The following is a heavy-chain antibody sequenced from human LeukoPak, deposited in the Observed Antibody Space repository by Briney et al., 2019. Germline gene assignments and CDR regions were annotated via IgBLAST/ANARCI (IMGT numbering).Heavy chain of an antibody. J-gene: IGHJ4*02. Sequence: GGSLRLPCTASGFTFGDYAMHWVRQARGKGLEWVAVKSYDGSNKYYADSVKGRFTISRDNSKNTLYLQMNSLRAEDTAVYYCARDARLEMATISGLDYWGQGTLVTVSS. CDR2: KSYDGSNK. D-gene: IGHD5-24*01. CDR3: ARDARLEMATISGLDY. V-gene: IGHV3-30-3*01. CDR1: GFTFGDYA.